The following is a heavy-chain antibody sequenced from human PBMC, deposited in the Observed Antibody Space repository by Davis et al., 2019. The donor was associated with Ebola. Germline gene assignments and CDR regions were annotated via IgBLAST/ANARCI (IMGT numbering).Heavy chain of an antibody. CDR3: ARDRLAVRFADY. CDR2: INHSGST. J-gene: IGHJ4*02. CDR1: GGYISSYY. D-gene: IGHD6-19*01. Sequence: PSETLSLTCTDSGGYISSYYWSWIRQPPGKGLEWIGEINHSGSTNYNPSLKSRVTISVDTSKNQFSLKLSSVTAADTAVYYCARDRLAVRFADYWGQGTLVTVSS. V-gene: IGHV4-34*01.